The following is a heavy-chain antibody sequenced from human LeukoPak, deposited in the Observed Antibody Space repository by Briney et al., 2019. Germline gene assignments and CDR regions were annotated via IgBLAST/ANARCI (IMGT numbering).Heavy chain of an antibody. CDR2: IFSDGHGL. J-gene: IGHJ4*02. V-gene: IGHV3-21*06. Sequence: PGGSLRLSCEASGFSFSASSMNWVRQAPGKGLEWVSAIFSDGHGLYYADSVKGRFTISRDYGKNSVFLEMNSLRDDDTAVYYCTREGGSTDAGFWGQGTLVTVSS. CDR1: GFSFSASS. D-gene: IGHD3-16*01. CDR3: TREGGSTDAGF.